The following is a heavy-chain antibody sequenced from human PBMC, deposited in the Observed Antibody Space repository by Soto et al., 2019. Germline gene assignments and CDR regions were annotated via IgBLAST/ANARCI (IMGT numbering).Heavy chain of an antibody. CDR3: AREVVGATTKTGMRIDY. CDR2: IYYSGST. D-gene: IGHD1-26*01. J-gene: IGHJ4*02. V-gene: IGHV4-39*02. Sequence: PSEPLSLTCTVSGDSISSSRYSWGWIRQPPGKGLEWIGSIYYSGSTYYNPSLKSRVTISVDTSKNQFSLKLSSVTAADTAVYYCAREVVGATTKTGMRIDYWGQGTLVTVSS. CDR1: GDSISSSRYS.